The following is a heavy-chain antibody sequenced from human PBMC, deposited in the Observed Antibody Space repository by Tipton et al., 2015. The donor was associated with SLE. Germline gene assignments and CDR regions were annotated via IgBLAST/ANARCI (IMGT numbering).Heavy chain of an antibody. J-gene: IGHJ3*02. CDR1: GGSMSNSF. Sequence: TLSLTCTVSGGSMSNSFWSWIRQPPGKGLARIGYVYYSGSTNYTPSPMSRVTISVDTSKNQSSLKLTSVTAADTAVYYCATARNIFDTFDIWAQGTMVTVSS. CDR2: VYYSGST. D-gene: IGHD2/OR15-2a*01. V-gene: IGHV4-59*07. CDR3: ATARNIFDTFDI.